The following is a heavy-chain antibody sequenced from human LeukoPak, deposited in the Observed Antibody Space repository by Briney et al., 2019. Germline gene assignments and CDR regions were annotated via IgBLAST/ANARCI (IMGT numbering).Heavy chain of an antibody. CDR1: GGSISSHY. D-gene: IGHD3-3*01. Sequence: SETLSLTCTVSGGSISSHYWSWIRQPPGKGLGWIGYMYYSGSTNYNPSLKSRVTISVDTSKNQFSLKLSSVTAADTAVYYCARQSGPDNWFDPWGQGTLVTVSS. V-gene: IGHV4-59*08. J-gene: IGHJ5*02. CDR3: ARQSGPDNWFDP. CDR2: MYYSGST.